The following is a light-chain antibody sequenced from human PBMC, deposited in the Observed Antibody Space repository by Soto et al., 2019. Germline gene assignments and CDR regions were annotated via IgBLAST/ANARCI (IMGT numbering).Light chain of an antibody. J-gene: IGKJ1*01. Sequence: DIQMTQSPSSLSASVGDRVTLTCRASQSISSFLKWYQQKPGKAPKVLIYGASSLQTGVPSRFSRSGAGTDFTLTISSLQPEDSATYYCQQSHSAWTFGQGTKVEI. CDR3: QQSHSAWT. CDR1: QSISSF. V-gene: IGKV1-39*01. CDR2: GAS.